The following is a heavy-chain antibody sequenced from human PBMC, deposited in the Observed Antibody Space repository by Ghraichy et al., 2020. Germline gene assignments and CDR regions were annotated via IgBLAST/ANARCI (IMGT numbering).Heavy chain of an antibody. CDR2: ISASGLAT. CDR3: ARDFLGASTTAHSYDN. D-gene: IGHD3-16*01. Sequence: GESLNISCAASGFPFHTYSMSWVRQAPGKGLEWVSYISASGLATYSADSVRGRFTISRDNAKSSLYLQMSGLRAEDTAIYYCARDFLGASTTAHSYDNWGQGTLVTVSS. V-gene: IGHV3-48*01. J-gene: IGHJ4*02. CDR1: GFPFHTYS.